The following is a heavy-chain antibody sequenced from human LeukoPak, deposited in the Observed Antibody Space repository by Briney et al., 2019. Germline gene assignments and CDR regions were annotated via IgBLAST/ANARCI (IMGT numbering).Heavy chain of an antibody. V-gene: IGHV4-59*01. CDR2: IYHSWST. J-gene: IGHJ4*02. CDR1: GDSTTTYY. CDR3: ARDGSGGVDS. D-gene: IGHD3-10*01. Sequence: SETLSLTCTVSGDSTTTYYWSWIPQPPGKGLEWIGYIYHSWSTKYNPSHKSRVTISVDTSKKQFSLKLSSVTAADTAVYYCARDGSGGVDSWGQGTLVTVSS.